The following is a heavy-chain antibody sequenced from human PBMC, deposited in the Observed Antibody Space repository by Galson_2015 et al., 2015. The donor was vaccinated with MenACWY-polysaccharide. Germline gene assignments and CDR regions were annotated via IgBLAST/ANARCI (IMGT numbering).Heavy chain of an antibody. V-gene: IGHV3-30*18. CDR3: TKDRPLRGLTKFYYGMDV. CDR2: ISYDGSKQ. J-gene: IGHJ6*02. CDR1: GFTFADYA. Sequence: CLRICCAVSGFTFADYAMQWVRQAPGKGLVWVADISYDGSKQYYADSVKGRVTVSRDDSKNAVSLQMNSPRPDDTAVSFCTKDRPLRGLTKFYYGMDVWGQGTTVIVSS.